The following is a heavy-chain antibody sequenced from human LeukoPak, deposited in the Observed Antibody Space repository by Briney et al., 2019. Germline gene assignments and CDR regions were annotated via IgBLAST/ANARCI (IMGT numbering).Heavy chain of an antibody. D-gene: IGHD6-13*01. J-gene: IGHJ4*02. V-gene: IGHV3-30-3*01. Sequence: GGSLRLSCAASGFTFSSYAMHWVHQAPGKGLEWVAVISYDGSNKYYADSVKGRFTISRDNSKNTLYLQMNSLRAEDTAVYYCARRIAAAGSYPFDYWGQGTLVTVSS. CDR2: ISYDGSNK. CDR1: GFTFSSYA. CDR3: ARRIAAAGSYPFDY.